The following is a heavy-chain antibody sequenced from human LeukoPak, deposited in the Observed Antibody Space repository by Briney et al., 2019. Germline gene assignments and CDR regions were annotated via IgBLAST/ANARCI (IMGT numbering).Heavy chain of an antibody. J-gene: IGHJ4*02. D-gene: IGHD3-16*02. V-gene: IGHV3-23*01. Sequence: PGGSLRLSCAASGFTFSSYAMSWVRQAPGKGLEWVSAISDSGGTTYYADSVKGRFTISRDNSKNTLYLQMNSLRAEDTAVYYCAKDYRGMITFGGVIAYYFDYWGQGTLVTVSS. CDR2: ISDSGGTT. CDR1: GFTFSSYA. CDR3: AKDYRGMITFGGVIAYYFDY.